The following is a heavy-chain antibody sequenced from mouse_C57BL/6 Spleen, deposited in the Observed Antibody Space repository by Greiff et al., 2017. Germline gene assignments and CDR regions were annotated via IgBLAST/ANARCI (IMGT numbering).Heavy chain of an antibody. CDR2: IYPGSGNT. CDR1: GYSFTSYY. J-gene: IGHJ1*03. V-gene: IGHV1-66*01. CDR3: ARGDRYFDV. D-gene: IGHD3-3*01. Sequence: QVQLKESGPELVKPGASVKISCKASGYSFTSYYIHWVKQRPGQGLEWIGWIYPGSGNTKYNEKFKGKATLTADTSSSTAYMQLSSLTSEDSAVYYCARGDRYFDVWGTGTTVTVSS.